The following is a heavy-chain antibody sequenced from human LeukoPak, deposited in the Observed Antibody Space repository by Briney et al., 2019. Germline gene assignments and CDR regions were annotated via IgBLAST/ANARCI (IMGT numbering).Heavy chain of an antibody. CDR3: ASHHNWNYGSWFDP. V-gene: IGHV4-39*07. Sequence: SETLSLTCTVSGGSISSSSCYWGWIRQPPGKGLEWIGSIYYSGSTYYNPSLKSRVTISVDTSKNQFSLKLSSVTAADTAVYYCASHHNWNYGSWFDPWGQGTLVTVSS. D-gene: IGHD1-7*01. J-gene: IGHJ5*02. CDR2: IYYSGST. CDR1: GGSISSSSCY.